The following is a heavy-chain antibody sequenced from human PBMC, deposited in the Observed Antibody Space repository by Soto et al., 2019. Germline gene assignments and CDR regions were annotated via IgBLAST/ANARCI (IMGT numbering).Heavy chain of an antibody. CDR3: ARKYGIPVAGTFDY. D-gene: IGHD6-19*01. V-gene: IGHV4-28*01. J-gene: IGHJ4*02. CDR2: IYNSGST. CDR1: GYSVSDSNW. Sequence: SETLSLTCAVSGYSVSDSNWWGWIRQPPGKGLEWMGHIYNSGSTYYKSSLKGRVTMSIDTSKNQFSLRLYSVAAVDTAVYYCARKYGIPVAGTFDYWGQGILVTVSS.